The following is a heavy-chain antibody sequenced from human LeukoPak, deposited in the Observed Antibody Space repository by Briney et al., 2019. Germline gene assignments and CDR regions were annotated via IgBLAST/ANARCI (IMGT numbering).Heavy chain of an antibody. CDR2: INHSGNT. D-gene: IGHD2-2*01. CDR3: ARVAAMSGYGMDV. CDR1: GGSFSGYY. J-gene: IGHJ6*02. Sequence: SETLSLTCAVYGGSFSGYYWSWIRQPPGRGLEWIGEINHSGNTNYNPALKSRVAISVDTSKNQFSLNLTSVTAADTAMYYCARVAAMSGYGMDVWGQGTTVTVSS. V-gene: IGHV4-34*01.